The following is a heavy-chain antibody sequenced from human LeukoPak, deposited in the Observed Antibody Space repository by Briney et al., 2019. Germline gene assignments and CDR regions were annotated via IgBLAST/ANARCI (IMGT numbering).Heavy chain of an antibody. CDR1: GYTFTGYY. Sequence: ASMKVSCKASGYTFTGYYMHWVRQAPGQGLEWMGWINPNSGGTNYAQKFQGRVTMTRDTPISTAYMELSRLRSDDTAVYYCARGSSYDFWSGSPTPYYYYYMDVWGKGTTVTVSS. CDR3: ARGSSYDFWSGSPTPYYYYYMDV. V-gene: IGHV1-2*02. CDR2: INPNSGGT. D-gene: IGHD3-3*01. J-gene: IGHJ6*03.